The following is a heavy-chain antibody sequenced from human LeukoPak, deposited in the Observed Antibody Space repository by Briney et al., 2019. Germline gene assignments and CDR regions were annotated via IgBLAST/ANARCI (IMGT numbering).Heavy chain of an antibody. D-gene: IGHD5-18*01. Sequence: GGSLRLSCAASGFTFSTYSMNWVRQAPGKGLEWVSYIRSSGTTIYYADSVKGRFTISRDNSKNTLYLQMNSLRAEDTAVYYCARGNTAMVTWGQGTLVTVSS. CDR1: GFTFSTYS. J-gene: IGHJ4*02. V-gene: IGHV3-48*01. CDR3: ARGNTAMVT. CDR2: IRSSGTTI.